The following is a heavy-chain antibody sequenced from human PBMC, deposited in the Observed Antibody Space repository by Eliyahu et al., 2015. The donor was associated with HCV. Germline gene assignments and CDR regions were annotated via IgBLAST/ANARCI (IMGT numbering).Heavy chain of an antibody. CDR2: VTGNGAAT. J-gene: IGHJ5*02. Sequence: EEQLLESGGGLVQPGGSLRLSCXASGFTFSXYAMSWVRQAXGKGLGWVSAVTGNGAATYYPDSVKGXFTISRDNSKNTLYLQMNSLRAEDTAIYYCAKDRSFPXDRFDPWGQGTLVIVSS. D-gene: IGHD3-10*01. CDR1: GFTFSXYA. V-gene: IGHV3-23*01. CDR3: AKDRSFPXDRFDP.